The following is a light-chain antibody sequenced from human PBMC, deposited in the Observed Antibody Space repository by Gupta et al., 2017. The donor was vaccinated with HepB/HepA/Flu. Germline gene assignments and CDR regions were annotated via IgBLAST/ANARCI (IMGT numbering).Light chain of an antibody. CDR3: SSFISTNTLAL. Sequence: QSALTQPASVSGSPGQSITVSCTGTSSDVSWYQQHPGKAPQLMIYDVNKRPARVSYRFSGSKSGNTASLIISDLQSEDEADYYCSSFISTNTLALFGGGTKVTVL. CDR2: DVN. J-gene: IGLJ3*02. CDR1: SSDV. V-gene: IGLV2-14*01.